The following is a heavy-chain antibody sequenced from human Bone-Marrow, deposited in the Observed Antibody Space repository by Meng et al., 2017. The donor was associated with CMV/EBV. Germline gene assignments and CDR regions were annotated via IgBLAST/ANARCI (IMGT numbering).Heavy chain of an antibody. CDR2: IYSGGRT. CDR3: VRGQLFCSGGSCYQHFDS. Sequence: GGSLRLSCAASGFTVATNHMHWVRQAPGKGPEWVSVIYSGGRTNYAESARGRFTISRDNSKNTLSLQMNSLRAEDTALYYCVRGQLFCSGGSCYQHFDSWGQGTLVTVSS. CDR1: GFTVATNH. D-gene: IGHD2-15*01. V-gene: IGHV3-66*02. J-gene: IGHJ4*02.